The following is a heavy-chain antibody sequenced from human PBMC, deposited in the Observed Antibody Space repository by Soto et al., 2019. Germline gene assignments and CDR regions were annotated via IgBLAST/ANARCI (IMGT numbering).Heavy chain of an antibody. CDR1: GFTFSDHY. V-gene: IGHV3-72*01. J-gene: IGHJ6*01. CDR3: TRGLLGGAPSYTFHGMDV. Sequence: EVQLVESGGGLVQPGGSLRLSCAASGFTFSDHYMDWVRQAPGKGLEWVARSRNRVNSHTTEYAASVKGRFTISRDESKSPLYLQMNSLNIEDTAVYYCTRGLLGGAPSYTFHGMDVWGQGTTVTVSS. CDR2: SRNRVNSHTT. D-gene: IGHD1-26*01.